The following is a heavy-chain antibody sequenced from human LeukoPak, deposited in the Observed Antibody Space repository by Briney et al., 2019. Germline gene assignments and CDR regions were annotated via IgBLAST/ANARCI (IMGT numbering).Heavy chain of an antibody. CDR1: GFTFSSYA. CDR2: ISGSGGST. D-gene: IGHD3-22*01. V-gene: IGHV3-23*01. J-gene: IGHJ3*02. Sequence: GGSLRLSCAASGFTFSSYAMSWVRQGPGKGLEWVSAISGSGGSTYYADSVKGRFTISRDNSKNTLYLQMNSLRAEDTAVYYCAKDREGSGYPGAFDIWGQGTMVTVSS. CDR3: AKDREGSGYPGAFDI.